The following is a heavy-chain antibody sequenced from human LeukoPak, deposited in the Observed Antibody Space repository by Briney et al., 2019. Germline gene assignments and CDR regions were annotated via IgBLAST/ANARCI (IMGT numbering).Heavy chain of an antibody. CDR1: GGSISSGGYS. CDR3: ARDRDSSTWYSYFDY. CDR2: IYHSGST. J-gene: IGHJ4*02. V-gene: IGHV4-30-2*01. D-gene: IGHD6-13*01. Sequence: SETLSLTCAVSGGSISSGGYSWSWIRQPPGKGLEWIGYIYHSGSTYYNTSLKSRVTISVDGSKNQFSLKLSSVTAADTAVYYCARDRDSSTWYSYFDYWGLGSRVTVSS.